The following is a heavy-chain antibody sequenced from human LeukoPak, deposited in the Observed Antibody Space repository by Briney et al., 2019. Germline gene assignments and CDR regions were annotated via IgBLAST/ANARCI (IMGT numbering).Heavy chain of an antibody. CDR3: ARHPEYYDILTGYRYYFDY. J-gene: IGHJ4*02. V-gene: IGHV4-59*01. CDR2: IYYSGST. Sequence: SETLSLTCTVSGDSIGSYYWSWIRQPPGKGLEWIGYIYYSGSTNYNPSLNSRVTISVDTSRNQFSLKVRSVTAADTAVYYCARHPEYYDILTGYRYYFDYRGQGTLVTVS. CDR1: GDSIGSYY. D-gene: IGHD3-9*01.